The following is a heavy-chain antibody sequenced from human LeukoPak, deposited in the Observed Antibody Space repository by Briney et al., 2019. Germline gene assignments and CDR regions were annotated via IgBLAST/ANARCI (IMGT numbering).Heavy chain of an antibody. CDR1: GGSITNTNY. V-gene: IGHV4-4*02. CDR2: VNLQGST. CDR3: ARERGPYRPLDY. D-gene: IGHD2-2*02. J-gene: IGHJ4*02. Sequence: SGTLSLTYGVSGGSITNTNYWPWVRQPPGRGLEWIGAVNLQGSTNYNPSLMGRVAISVDTSENHISLQLTSVTAADTAVYYLARERGPYRPLDYSGQGTLVTVSS.